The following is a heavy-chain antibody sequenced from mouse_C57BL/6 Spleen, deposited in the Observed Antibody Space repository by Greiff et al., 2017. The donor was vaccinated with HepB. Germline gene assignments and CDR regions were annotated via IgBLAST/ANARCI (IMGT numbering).Heavy chain of an antibody. CDR1: GYTFTSYW. Sequence: QVQLQQPGAELVKPGASVKLSCKASGYTFTSYWMQWVKQRPGQGLEWIGEIDPSDSYTNYNQKFKGQATLTVDTSSSTAYMQLSSLTAEDSAVYDCASGEGRQLILDYAMDYWGQGTSVTVSS. D-gene: IGHD3-2*02. CDR2: IDPSDSYT. CDR3: ASGEGRQLILDYAMDY. J-gene: IGHJ4*01. V-gene: IGHV1-50*01.